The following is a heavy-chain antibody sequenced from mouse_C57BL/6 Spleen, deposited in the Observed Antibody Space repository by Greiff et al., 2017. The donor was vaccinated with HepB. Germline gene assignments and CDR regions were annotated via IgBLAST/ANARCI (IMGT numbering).Heavy chain of an antibody. CDR2: IYPGSGST. CDR1: GYTFTSYW. D-gene: IGHD1-1*01. CDR3: ARRALRSYYFDY. V-gene: IGHV1-55*01. J-gene: IGHJ2*01. Sequence: VQLQQPGAELVKPGASVKMSCKASGYTFTSYWITWVKQRPGQGLEWIGDIYPGSGSTNYNEKFKSKATLTVDTSSSTAYMQRSSLTSEDSAVYYCARRALRSYYFDYWGQGTTLTVSS.